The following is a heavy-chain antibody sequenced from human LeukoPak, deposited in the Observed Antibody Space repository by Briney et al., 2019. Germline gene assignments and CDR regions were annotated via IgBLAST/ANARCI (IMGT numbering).Heavy chain of an antibody. D-gene: IGHD1-26*01. J-gene: IGHJ2*01. CDR3: ARSIVGATYWYFDL. CDR1: GGSISSYY. Sequence: SETLSLTCTVSGGSISSYYWSWIRQPPGKGLEWIGYIYYSGSTNYNPSLKSRVTMSVDTSKNQFSLKLSSVTAADTAVYYCARSIVGATYWYFDLWGRGTLVTVSS. CDR2: IYYSGST. V-gene: IGHV4-59*12.